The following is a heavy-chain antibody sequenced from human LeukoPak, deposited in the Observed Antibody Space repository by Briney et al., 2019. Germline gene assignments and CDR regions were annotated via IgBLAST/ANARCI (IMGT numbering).Heavy chain of an antibody. D-gene: IGHD3-10*01. V-gene: IGHV3-66*02. Sequence: PGGSLRLSCAASGFTVSSNYMSWVRQAPGKGLEWVSVIYSGGSTYYADSVKGRFTISRDNSKNTLYLQMNSLRAEDTAVYYCAREVSSITMVRGDPKWFDPWGQGTLVTVSS. J-gene: IGHJ5*02. CDR2: IYSGGST. CDR3: AREVSSITMVRGDPKWFDP. CDR1: GFTVSSNY.